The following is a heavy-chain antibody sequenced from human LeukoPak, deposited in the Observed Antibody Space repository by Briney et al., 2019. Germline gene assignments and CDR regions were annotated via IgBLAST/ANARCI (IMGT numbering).Heavy chain of an antibody. D-gene: IGHD3-3*01. Sequence: GGSLRLSCAASGFTFSNYGMHWVRQAPGKGLEWVAFIRYEGGDKHYADSVKGRFTISRDDSKNTLSLQMNSLRAEDTALYYCAKDFWSTYDAYWGQGTVVTVSS. CDR3: AKDFWSTYDAY. V-gene: IGHV3-30*02. CDR2: IRYEGGDK. J-gene: IGHJ4*02. CDR1: GFTFSNYG.